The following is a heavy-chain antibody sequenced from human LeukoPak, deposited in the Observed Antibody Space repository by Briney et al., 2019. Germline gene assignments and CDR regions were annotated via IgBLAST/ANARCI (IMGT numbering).Heavy chain of an antibody. CDR2: IYYNGST. J-gene: IGHJ5*02. CDR1: GGSISSGDYY. V-gene: IGHV4-30-4*01. Sequence: SETLSLTCTVSGGSISSGDYYWSWIRQPPGKGLEWIGYIYYNGSTYYNPSLKSRVTISVDKSKNQFSLKLSSVTAADTAVYYCARVRGVRSGSYYKTGHNWFDPWGQGTLVTVSS. CDR3: ARVRGVRSGSYYKTGHNWFDP. D-gene: IGHD3-10*01.